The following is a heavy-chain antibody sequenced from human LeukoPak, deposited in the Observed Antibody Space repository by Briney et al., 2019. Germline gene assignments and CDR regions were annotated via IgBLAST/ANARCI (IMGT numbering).Heavy chain of an antibody. Sequence: GGSVRLSCAASGLTSGSYWMSWVRHTPGKGLEWVANIKHDGSERNYMESVKGRFTISRDNGKNSLHLQMNNLRAEDTAVYYCAAGSGWSSEYWGQGTLVTVSS. D-gene: IGHD6-19*01. V-gene: IGHV3-7*03. J-gene: IGHJ4*02. CDR1: GLTSGSYW. CDR3: AAGSGWSSEY. CDR2: IKHDGSER.